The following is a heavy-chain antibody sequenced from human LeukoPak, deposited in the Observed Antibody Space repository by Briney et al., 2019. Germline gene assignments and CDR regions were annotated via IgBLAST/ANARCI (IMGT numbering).Heavy chain of an antibody. V-gene: IGHV3-7*03. J-gene: IGHJ3*02. CDR2: IKQDGSEK. CDR3: ARDGGPYAGDAFDI. CDR1: GFTFSSYW. D-gene: IGHD2-2*01. Sequence: PGGSLRLSCAASGFTFSSYWMSWVRQAPGKGLEWVANIKQDGSEKYYVDSVKGRFTISRDNAKNSLYLQMNSLRAEDTAVYYCARDGGPYAGDAFDIWGQGTMVTVSS.